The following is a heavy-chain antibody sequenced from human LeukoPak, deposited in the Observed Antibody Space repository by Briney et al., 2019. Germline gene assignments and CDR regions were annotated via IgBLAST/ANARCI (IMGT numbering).Heavy chain of an antibody. Sequence: PGGSLRLSCAASGFTVSSNYMSWVRQAPGKGLEWVSVIYSGGSTYYADSVKGRFTISRDNSKNTLYLQMNSLRAEDTAVYYCARGLGASRYHYYYMDVWGKGTTVTVSS. CDR3: ARGLGASRYHYYYMDV. CDR2: IYSGGST. CDR1: GFTVSSNY. J-gene: IGHJ6*03. V-gene: IGHV3-53*01. D-gene: IGHD6-13*01.